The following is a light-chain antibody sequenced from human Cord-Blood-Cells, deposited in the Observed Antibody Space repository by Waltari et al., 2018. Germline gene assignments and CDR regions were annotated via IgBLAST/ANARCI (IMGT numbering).Light chain of an antibody. CDR3: SSYTSSSTLYV. V-gene: IGLV2-14*01. CDR2: EVS. J-gene: IGLJ1*01. CDR1: SSAVGGYNY. Sequence: QSALTQPASVSGSPGQSITISCTGTSSAVGGYNYVSSYQQHPGKAPKLMIYEVSNRPSGVSNRFSGSKSGNTASLTISGLQAEDEADYYCSSYTSSSTLYVFGTGTKVTVL.